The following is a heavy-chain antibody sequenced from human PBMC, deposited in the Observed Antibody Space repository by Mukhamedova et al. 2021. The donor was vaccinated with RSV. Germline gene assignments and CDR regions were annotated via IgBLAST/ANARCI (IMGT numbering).Heavy chain of an antibody. V-gene: IGHV3-30*07. Sequence: SVQGRFTISRDNSKTAVYLEMNSLTVEDTAMYYCARKSGGGLGEEFFDFWGQGTLVTV. D-gene: IGHD3-10*01. J-gene: IGHJ4*02. CDR3: ARKSGGGLGEEFFDF.